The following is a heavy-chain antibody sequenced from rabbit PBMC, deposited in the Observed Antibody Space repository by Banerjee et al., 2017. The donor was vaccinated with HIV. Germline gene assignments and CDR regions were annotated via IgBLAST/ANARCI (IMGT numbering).Heavy chain of an antibody. CDR3: ARDWGAYAGHGYATGWLDL. D-gene: IGHD6-1*01. CDR2: INTSSGNN. CDR1: GFSFSGNYW. J-gene: IGHJ5*01. V-gene: IGHV1S45*01. Sequence: QEQLEESGGDLVKPEGSLTLTCTASGFSFSGNYWICWVRQAPGKGLEWIACINTSSGNNVYAIWAKGRFTISKTSSTTVTLQMTSLTAADTATYFCARDWGAYAGHGYATGWLDLWGPGTLVTVS.